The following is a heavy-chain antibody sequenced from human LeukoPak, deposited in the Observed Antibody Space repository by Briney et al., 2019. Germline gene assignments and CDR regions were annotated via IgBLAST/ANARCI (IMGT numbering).Heavy chain of an antibody. V-gene: IGHV3-53*01. CDR2: IYSDGST. CDR1: GFTVSSNY. D-gene: IGHD3-16*01. CDR3: AKGGGSNHYMDV. Sequence: GGSLRLSCAASGFTVSSNYMSWVRQAPGKGLEWVSVIYSDGSTYYEDSVKGRFTISRDKSKNTPSLQMNSLRAEDTAVYYCAKGGGSNHYMDVWGKGTTVTVSS. J-gene: IGHJ6*03.